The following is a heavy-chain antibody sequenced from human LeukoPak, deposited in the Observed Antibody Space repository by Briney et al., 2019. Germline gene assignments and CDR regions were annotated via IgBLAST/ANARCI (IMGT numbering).Heavy chain of an antibody. Sequence: PGGPLRLSCAASGFSVSSNYISWVRQAPGEGLGWGYIFYSDGSTSHADPGKGRFTMSRDNSKNTLDLQMNSLRADDTAVYFCARDRHRYRGTNGDGDAFDIWGQRTMVTVTS. D-gene: IGHD1-7*01. CDR1: GFSVSSNY. J-gene: IGHJ3*02. CDR2: FYSDGST. CDR3: ARDRHRYRGTNGDGDAFDI. V-gene: IGHV3-53*01.